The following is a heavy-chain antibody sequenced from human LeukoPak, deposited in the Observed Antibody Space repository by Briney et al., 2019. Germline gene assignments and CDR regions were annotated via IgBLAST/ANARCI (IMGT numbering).Heavy chain of an antibody. V-gene: IGHV3-23*01. CDR2: ISGSGVST. D-gene: IGHD6-13*01. CDR1: GFTFSSYA. Sequence: GGSLRLSCAASGFTFSSYAMSWVRQAPGKGLEWVSAISGSGVSTYYADSVKGRFTISRDNSKNTLYLQMNSLRAEDTAVYYCAKDLQGIAAAGSGFHWGQGTLVTVSS. J-gene: IGHJ4*02. CDR3: AKDLQGIAAAGSGFH.